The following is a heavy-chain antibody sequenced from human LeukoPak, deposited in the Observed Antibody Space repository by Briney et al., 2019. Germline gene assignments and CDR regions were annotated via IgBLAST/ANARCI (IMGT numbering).Heavy chain of an antibody. V-gene: IGHV6-1*01. D-gene: IGHD5-24*01. J-gene: IGHJ4*02. CDR3: ARVGGADGYNNYFDY. Sequence: SQTLSLTCAISGDSVSSNIAAWNWIRQSPSRGLEWLGRTYYRSKWYNDYAVSVKSRITINPDTSKNQFSLQLNSVTPEGTAVYYCARVGGADGYNNYFDYWGQGTLVTVSS. CDR2: TYYRSKWYN. CDR1: GDSVSSNIAA.